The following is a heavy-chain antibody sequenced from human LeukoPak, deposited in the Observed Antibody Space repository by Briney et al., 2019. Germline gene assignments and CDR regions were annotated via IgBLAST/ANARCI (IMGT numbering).Heavy chain of an antibody. Sequence: ASVKVSCKASGYTFTDYYVHWVRQAPGQGLEWMGRINPNSGGSLYEQRFQGRVTMTRDTSISTDYMELSSLKSDDTAVYYCAAPGRSSKEGFDYWGQGTLVTVSS. CDR3: AAPGRSSKEGFDY. CDR2: INPNSGGS. J-gene: IGHJ4*02. CDR1: GYTFTDYY. V-gene: IGHV1-2*06. D-gene: IGHD6-6*01.